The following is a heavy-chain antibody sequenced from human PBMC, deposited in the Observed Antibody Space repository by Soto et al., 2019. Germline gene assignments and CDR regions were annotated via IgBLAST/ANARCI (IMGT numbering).Heavy chain of an antibody. J-gene: IGHJ4*02. CDR1: GGSLSGYY. CDR2: VKDGGHT. V-gene: IGHV4-34*01. Sequence: QVQLQQWGAGLLKPSETLSLNCAVTGGSLSGYYWSWIRQPPGKGLEWIGEVKDGGHTNYSPSLRGRVTLSSGTSDNHFSLRLNSVTAADTGVYYCARGQGGVVATHWDQGSLVTVSS. D-gene: IGHD5-12*01. CDR3: ARGQGGVVATH.